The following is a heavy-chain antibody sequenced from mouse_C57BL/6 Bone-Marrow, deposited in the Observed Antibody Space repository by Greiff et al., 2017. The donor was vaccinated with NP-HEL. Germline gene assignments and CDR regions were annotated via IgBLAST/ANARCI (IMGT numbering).Heavy chain of an antibody. D-gene: IGHD1-1*01. CDR1: GFSLTSYG. Sequence: QVQLKESGPGLVAPSQSLSITCTVSGFSLTSYGVHWVRQPPGTGLEWLVVIWSDGSTTYTSALKSRLSISKDNSKSQVFLKMNSLQTDDTAMYYCARHEYYGSSFAYWGQGTLVTVSA. J-gene: IGHJ3*01. CDR3: ARHEYYGSSFAY. V-gene: IGHV2-6-1*01. CDR2: IWSDGST.